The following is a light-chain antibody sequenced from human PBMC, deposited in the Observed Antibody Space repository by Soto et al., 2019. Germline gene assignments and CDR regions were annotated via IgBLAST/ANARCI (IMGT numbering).Light chain of an antibody. V-gene: IGKV3-15*01. CDR2: SES. Sequence: EIVMTQSPVTLSVSPGESATIFCRASERISTNLAWYQQKPGQAPRLLIYSESTRATGVPARFSGSGSGTDFTLTISRLEPEDFAVYYCQQFSSYPLTFGGGTKVEIK. CDR1: ERISTN. J-gene: IGKJ4*01. CDR3: QQFSSYPLT.